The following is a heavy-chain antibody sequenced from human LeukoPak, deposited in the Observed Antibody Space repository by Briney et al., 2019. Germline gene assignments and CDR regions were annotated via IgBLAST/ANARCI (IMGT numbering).Heavy chain of an antibody. D-gene: IGHD5-18*01. CDR1: GFTVSSNY. V-gene: IGHV3-53*01. J-gene: IGHJ5*02. CDR3: ARDGGYSYGYQFRFDP. Sequence: GGSLRLSCAASGFTVSSNYMSWVRQAPGKGLEWVSVIYSGGSTYYADSVKGRFTISRDNSKNTLYLQMNSLRAEDTAVYYCARDGGYSYGYQFRFDPWGQGTLVTVSS. CDR2: IYSGGST.